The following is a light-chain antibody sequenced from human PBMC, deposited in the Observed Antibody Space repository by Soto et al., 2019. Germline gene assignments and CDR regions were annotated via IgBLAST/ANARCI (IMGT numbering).Light chain of an antibody. CDR2: SAS. CDR3: QRTYNAPTWT. V-gene: IGKV1-27*01. Sequence: VHLTHSPSSLSASVLYRVTIPFLLRQVISIYLNWYRQKPGKVPKLLIYSASNLQSGVPSRFSGSGSGTDFTLTISSLQPEDVATYYGQRTYNAPTWTFGQGTKVDI. CDR1: QVISIY. J-gene: IGKJ1*01.